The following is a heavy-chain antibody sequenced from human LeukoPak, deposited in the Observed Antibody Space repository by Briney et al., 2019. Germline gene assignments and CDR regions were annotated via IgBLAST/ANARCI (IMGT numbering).Heavy chain of an antibody. CDR2: INHSGST. Sequence: SETLSLTCAVYGRSFSGYYWSWIRQPPGKGLEWIGEINHSGSTNYNPSLKSRVTISVDTSKNQFSLKLSSVTAADTAVYYCARRARLGYCSSTSCYTYGMDVWGQGTTVTVSS. V-gene: IGHV4-34*01. J-gene: IGHJ6*02. CDR1: GRSFSGYY. D-gene: IGHD2-2*02. CDR3: ARRARLGYCSSTSCYTYGMDV.